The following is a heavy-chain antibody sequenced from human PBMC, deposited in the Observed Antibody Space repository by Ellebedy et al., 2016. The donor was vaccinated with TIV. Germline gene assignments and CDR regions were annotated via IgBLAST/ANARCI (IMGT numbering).Heavy chain of an antibody. Sequence: AASVKVSCKASGCTFTSYGISWVRQAPGQGLEWMGWISAYNGNTNYAQKLQGRVTMTTDTSTSTAYMELRSLRSDDTAVYYCARVEDSGYDYGYWGQGTLVTVSS. V-gene: IGHV1-18*04. J-gene: IGHJ4*02. CDR3: ARVEDSGYDYGY. CDR1: GCTFTSYG. CDR2: ISAYNGNT. D-gene: IGHD5-12*01.